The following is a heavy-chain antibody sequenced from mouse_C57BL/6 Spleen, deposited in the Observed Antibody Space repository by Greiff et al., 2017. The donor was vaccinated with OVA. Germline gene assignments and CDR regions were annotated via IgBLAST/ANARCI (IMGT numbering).Heavy chain of an antibody. Sequence: VQLKESGPELVKPGASVKISCKASGYSFTDYNMNWVKQSNGKSLEWIGVINPNYGTTSYNQKFKGKATLTVDQSSSTAYMQLNSLTSEDSAVYYCARRDYSRTYYAMDYWGQGTSVTVSS. J-gene: IGHJ4*01. CDR1: GYSFTDYN. CDR3: ARRDYSRTYYAMDY. V-gene: IGHV1-39*01. D-gene: IGHD2-13*01. CDR2: INPNYGTT.